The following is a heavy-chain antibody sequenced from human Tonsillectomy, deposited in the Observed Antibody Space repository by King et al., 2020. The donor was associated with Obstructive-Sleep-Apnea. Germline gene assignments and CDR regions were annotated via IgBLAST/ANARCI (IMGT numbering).Heavy chain of an antibody. CDR2: IYYSGST. J-gene: IGHJ4*02. V-gene: IGHV4-31*03. Sequence: QLQESGPGLVKPSQTLSLTCTVSGGSISSGAYYWGWIRQHPGKGLERMWYIYYSGSTYYNPSLKSRVTISLDTSKNQFSLKLSSVTAADTAVYYCARGPVPRYFDYWGQGTLVTVSS. CDR3: ARGPVPRYFDY. CDR1: GGSISSGAYY.